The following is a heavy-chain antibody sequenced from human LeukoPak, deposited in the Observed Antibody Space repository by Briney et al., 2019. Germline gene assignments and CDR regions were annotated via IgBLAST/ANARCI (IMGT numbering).Heavy chain of an antibody. CDR2: IYHRGTT. Sequence: PSETLSLTCTVSGYAISSGSYRGWIRQPPGKGLEWIGSIYHRGTTYYNPSLKSRVTISVDTSKNQFSLKLSSVTAADTAVYYCARTGYYYDSSGYQTSYFDYWGQGTLVTVSS. V-gene: IGHV4-38-2*02. CDR1: GYAISSGSY. CDR3: ARTGYYYDSSGYQTSYFDY. D-gene: IGHD3-22*01. J-gene: IGHJ4*02.